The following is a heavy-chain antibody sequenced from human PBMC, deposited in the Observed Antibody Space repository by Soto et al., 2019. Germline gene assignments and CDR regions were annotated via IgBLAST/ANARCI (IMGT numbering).Heavy chain of an antibody. CDR3: ARDVQQLNYYYGMDV. J-gene: IGHJ6*02. D-gene: IGHD6-6*01. V-gene: IGHV3-33*01. CDR1: GFTFSSYG. CDR2: IWYDGSNK. Sequence: PGGSLRLSCAASGFTFSSYGMHWVRQAPGKGLEWVAVIWYDGSNKYYADSVKGRFTISRDNSKNTLYLQMNSLRAEDTAVYYCARDVQQLNYYYGMDVWGQGTTVTVSS.